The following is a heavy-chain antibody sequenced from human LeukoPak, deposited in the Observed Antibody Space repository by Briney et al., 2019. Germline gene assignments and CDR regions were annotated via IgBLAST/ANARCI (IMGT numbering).Heavy chain of an antibody. D-gene: IGHD1-20*01. CDR1: GFTFSSYD. CDR3: AKPYTDNWNDAYFDY. CDR2: ISYDGSNK. Sequence: PGGSLRLSCAASGFTFSSYDIHWVRQAPGKGLEWVAVISYDGSNKYYADSVKGRFTISRDNSKNTLYLQMNNLRAEDTAVYYCAKPYTDNWNDAYFDYWGQGTLVTVSS. V-gene: IGHV3-30*18. J-gene: IGHJ4*02.